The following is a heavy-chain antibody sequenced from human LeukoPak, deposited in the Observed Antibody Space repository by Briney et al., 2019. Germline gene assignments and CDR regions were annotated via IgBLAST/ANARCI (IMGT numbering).Heavy chain of an antibody. Sequence: SETLSLTCAVYGGSFSGYYWSWIRQPPGKGLEWIGEINHSGSTNYNPSLKSRVTISVDTSKNQFSLELSSVTAADTAVYYCARGIRITMIVVVITTGLYYFDYWGQGTLVTVSS. D-gene: IGHD3-22*01. CDR1: GGSFSGYY. CDR2: INHSGST. CDR3: ARGIRITMIVVVITTGLYYFDY. V-gene: IGHV4-34*01. J-gene: IGHJ4*02.